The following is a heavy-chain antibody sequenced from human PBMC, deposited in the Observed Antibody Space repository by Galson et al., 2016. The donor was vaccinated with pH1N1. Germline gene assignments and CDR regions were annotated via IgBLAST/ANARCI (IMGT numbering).Heavy chain of an antibody. CDR3: ARQDDFGDYRGNALDI. J-gene: IGHJ3*02. Sequence: SGAEVKKPGESLKISCKASGYRFTTYWIAWVRQEPGKGLEWVGVVNPGGSTIRYSPPFQGQVTISSDKSINSAYLRWSSLKASDTATYYCARQDDFGDYRGNALDIWGQGTRVIVSS. V-gene: IGHV5-51*01. CDR1: GYRFTTYW. D-gene: IGHD4-17*01. CDR2: VNPGGSTI.